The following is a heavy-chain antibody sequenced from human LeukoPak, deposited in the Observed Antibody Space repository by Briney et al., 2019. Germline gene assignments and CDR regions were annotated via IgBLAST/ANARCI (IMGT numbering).Heavy chain of an antibody. J-gene: IGHJ4*02. CDR2: IRVYNGNT. D-gene: IGHD3-3*01. CDR1: GYTFTSYG. Sequence: ASVKVSCKASGYTFTSYGITWVRRAHGQGLEWLGWIRVYNGNTNYEKNSQDRVTMTTDTSTNTAYMELSSLRFDDTAVYYCARSVLQSLEIDYWAQGTPVTVPS. V-gene: IGHV1-18*01. CDR3: ARSVLQSLEIDY.